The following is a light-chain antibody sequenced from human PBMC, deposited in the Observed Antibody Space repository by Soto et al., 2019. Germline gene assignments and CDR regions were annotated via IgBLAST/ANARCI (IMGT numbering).Light chain of an antibody. V-gene: IGLV2-14*01. J-gene: IGLJ1*01. Sequence: QSALTQPASVSGSPGQSITISCTGTSSDVGGYNYVSWYQQHPGKAPKLMIYDVSNRPSGVSSRFSDSKSGNTASLTISGLQAEDEADYYCTSYTSSITYVFGTGTKVTVL. CDR1: SSDVGGYNY. CDR3: TSYTSSITYV. CDR2: DVS.